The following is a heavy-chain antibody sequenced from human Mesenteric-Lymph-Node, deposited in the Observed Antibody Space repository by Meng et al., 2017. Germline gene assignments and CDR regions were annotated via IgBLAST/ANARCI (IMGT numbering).Heavy chain of an antibody. D-gene: IGHD3-22*01. CDR2: ISTTGNTM. Sequence: GESLKISCAASGFTFSNYEMNWVRQAPGKGLEWVSYISTTGNTMYYAGSVKGRFTISRDNARNSLYPQMNSLRAEDTAAYYCAGGGFHHGSSGYYADFFDYWGQGNRVTGAS. J-gene: IGHJ4*02. V-gene: IGHV3-48*03. CDR3: AGGGFHHGSSGYYADFFDY. CDR1: GFTFSNYE.